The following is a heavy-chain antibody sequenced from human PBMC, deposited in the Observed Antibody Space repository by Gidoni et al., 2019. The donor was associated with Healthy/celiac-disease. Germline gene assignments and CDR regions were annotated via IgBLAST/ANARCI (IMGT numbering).Heavy chain of an antibody. CDR3: ASDYGGNYY. V-gene: IGHV4-59*01. Sequence: QVQLQESGPGLVKPSETLSLTCTVSGGSISSYYWSWIRQPPGKGLEWIGYIYYSGSTNYNPSLKSRVTISVDTSKNQFSLKLSSVTAADTAVYYCASDYGGNYYWGQGTLVTVSS. J-gene: IGHJ4*02. D-gene: IGHD4-17*01. CDR2: IYYSGST. CDR1: GGSISSYY.